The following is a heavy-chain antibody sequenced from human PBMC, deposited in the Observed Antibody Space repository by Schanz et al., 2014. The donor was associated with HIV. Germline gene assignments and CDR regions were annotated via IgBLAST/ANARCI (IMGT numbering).Heavy chain of an antibody. V-gene: IGHV3-30*03. J-gene: IGHJ4*02. CDR1: EFIFSSYG. CDR3: ARGGLQWHPEWFDY. Sequence: QVQVVESGGGVVQPGRSLRLSCAASEFIFSSYGIHWVRQAPGKGLEWVAVISNDGSNEYYADSVKGRFTLSRDNSENTVYLQMNSLRAEDTAVYYCARGGLQWHPEWFDYWGQGTLVTVSS. CDR2: ISNDGSNE. D-gene: IGHD4-4*01.